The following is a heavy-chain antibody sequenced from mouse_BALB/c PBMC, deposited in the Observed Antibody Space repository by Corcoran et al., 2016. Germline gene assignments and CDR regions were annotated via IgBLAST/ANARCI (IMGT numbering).Heavy chain of an antibody. CDR2: INPNNGGT. CDR3: ARCRTSYAMGY. V-gene: IGHV1-18*01. CDR1: GYTFTDYN. Sequence: EVLLQQSGPELVKPGASVKIPCKASGYTFTDYNMDWVKQSHGKSLEWIGDINPNNGGTIYNQKFKGKATLTVDKSSSTAYMQFNSLTSEDAAVDDCARCRTSYAMGYWGQGTSVTVSS. J-gene: IGHJ4*01.